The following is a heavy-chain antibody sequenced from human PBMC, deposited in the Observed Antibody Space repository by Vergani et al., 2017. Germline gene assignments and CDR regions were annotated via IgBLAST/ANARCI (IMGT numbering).Heavy chain of an antibody. CDR3: ARDVEMATDHYYYGMDV. CDR1: GFTFSSYW. J-gene: IGHJ6*02. Sequence: EVQLVESGGGLVQPGGSLRLSCAASGFTFSSYWMSWVRQAPGKGLEWVANIKQDGSEKYYVDSVKGRFTISRDNAKNSLYLQMNSLRAEDTAVYYCARDVEMATDHYYYGMDVWGQGTTVTVSS. D-gene: IGHD5-24*01. CDR2: IKQDGSEK. V-gene: IGHV3-7*01.